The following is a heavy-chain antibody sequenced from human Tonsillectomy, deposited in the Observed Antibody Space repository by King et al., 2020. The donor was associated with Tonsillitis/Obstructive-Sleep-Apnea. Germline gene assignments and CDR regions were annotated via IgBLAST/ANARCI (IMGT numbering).Heavy chain of an antibody. CDR3: QSHDTYYFDY. CDR1: GFTFGDYT. Sequence: QLVQSGGGLVQPGRSLRLSCTASGFTFGDYTMTWVRQAPGKGLEWVGFIRNKAYGGTTEYAASVKGRFTISRDDSKNVAYLQMNSLKTGDTAVYYCQSHDTYYFDYWGQGTLVTVSS. J-gene: IGHJ4*02. D-gene: IGHD1-1*01. V-gene: IGHV3-49*04. CDR2: IRNKAYGGTT.